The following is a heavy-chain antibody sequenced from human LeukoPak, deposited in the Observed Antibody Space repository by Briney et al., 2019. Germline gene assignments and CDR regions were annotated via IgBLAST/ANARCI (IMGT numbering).Heavy chain of an antibody. V-gene: IGHV3-48*04. J-gene: IGHJ4*02. CDR1: GFTFSNYN. Sequence: HPGGSLRLSCAASGFTFSNYNMIWVRQTPGKGLEWISYISSSSSTIYYADSVKGRFTISRDNAKNSLYLQMNSLRAEDTAVYYCARDSHYYYGSGISDWGQGTLVTVSS. D-gene: IGHD3-10*01. CDR3: ARDSHYYYGSGISD. CDR2: ISSSSSTI.